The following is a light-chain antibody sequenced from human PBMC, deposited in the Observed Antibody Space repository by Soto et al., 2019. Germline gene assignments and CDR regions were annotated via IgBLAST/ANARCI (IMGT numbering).Light chain of an antibody. J-gene: IGKJ1*01. CDR1: QNVGSRY. CDR2: GAS. Sequence: EIVLTQSQGTLSLSPGERATLSCRASQNVGSRYLAWYQQKPGQAPMLLIYGASSRATGIPDRFSGSGSGTDFTLTISRLEPEDFAVYYCQQSGSSPTWTFGQGTQVEIK. V-gene: IGKV3-20*01. CDR3: QQSGSSPTWT.